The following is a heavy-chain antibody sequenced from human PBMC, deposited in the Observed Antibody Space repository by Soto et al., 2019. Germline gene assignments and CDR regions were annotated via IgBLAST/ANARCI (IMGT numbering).Heavy chain of an antibody. V-gene: IGHV1-2*02. J-gene: IGHJ4*02. Sequence: QAQLVQSGAAVRKPGASVTVSCKASGYSFIAYFIHWVRQAPGQGFEWVGWINPNNGATNIARKFQGRVTMTRDTSISTAYMEVSRLRSDDTAVFYCARGPDDSDVPRWDYWGQGTRVTVSS. CDR1: GYSFIAYF. CDR2: INPNNGAT. D-gene: IGHD4-17*01. CDR3: ARGPDDSDVPRWDY.